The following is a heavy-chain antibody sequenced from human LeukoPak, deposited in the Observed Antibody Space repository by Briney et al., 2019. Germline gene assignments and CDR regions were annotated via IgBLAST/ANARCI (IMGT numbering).Heavy chain of an antibody. V-gene: IGHV3-9*01. CDR2: ISWNSGSI. J-gene: IGHJ4*02. Sequence: GRSLRLSCAASGFTFDDYAMHWVRQAPGKGLEWVSGISWNSGSIGYADSVKGRFTISRDNVKNSLYLQMNSLRAEDTALYYCAKDGRTRYFDWLDYWGQGTLVTVSS. CDR1: GFTFDDYA. D-gene: IGHD3-9*01. CDR3: AKDGRTRYFDWLDY.